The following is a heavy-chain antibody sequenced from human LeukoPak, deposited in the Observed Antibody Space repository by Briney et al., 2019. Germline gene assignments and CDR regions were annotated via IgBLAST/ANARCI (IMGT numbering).Heavy chain of an antibody. CDR3: ARVTGWSRDAFDI. Sequence: GASVKVSCKASGYTFTSYDINWVRQATGQGLEWMGWVNPNSGNTGYAQKFQGRVTITRNTSISTAYMELSSLRSEDTAVYYCARVTGWSRDAFDIWGQGTMVTVSS. J-gene: IGHJ3*02. CDR1: GYTFTSYD. V-gene: IGHV1-8*03. CDR2: VNPNSGNT. D-gene: IGHD1-1*01.